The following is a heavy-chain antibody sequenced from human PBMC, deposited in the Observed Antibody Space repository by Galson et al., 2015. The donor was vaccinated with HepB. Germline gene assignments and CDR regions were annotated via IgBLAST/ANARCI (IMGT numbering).Heavy chain of an antibody. CDR2: INSKTDGGTT. CDR3: TSSSSWYDYAFGI. V-gene: IGHV3-15*01. D-gene: IGHD6-13*01. J-gene: IGHJ3*02. CDR1: GFTFSNAW. Sequence: SLRLSCAASGFTFSNAWMSWVRQAPGKGLEWVGRINSKTDGGTTDYAAPVKGRFTISRDDSKNTLYLQMNSLKTEDTAVYYCTSSSSWYDYAFGIWGQGTMVTVSS.